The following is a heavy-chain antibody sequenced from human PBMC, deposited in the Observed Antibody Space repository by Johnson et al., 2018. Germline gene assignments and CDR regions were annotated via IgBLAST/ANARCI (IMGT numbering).Heavy chain of an antibody. Sequence: EVQLVESGGGLVKPGGSLRLSCAASGFTFSSYSMNWVRQAPGKGLEWVSSISSSSSYIYYADSVKGRFTISRDNAKNSLYRQMNSLRAEDTAVYYCAKKMGLDYYYGMDVWGQGATVTFSS. D-gene: IGHD5-24*01. CDR3: AKKMGLDYYYGMDV. J-gene: IGHJ6*02. CDR2: ISSSSSYI. CDR1: GFTFSSYS. V-gene: IGHV3-21*04.